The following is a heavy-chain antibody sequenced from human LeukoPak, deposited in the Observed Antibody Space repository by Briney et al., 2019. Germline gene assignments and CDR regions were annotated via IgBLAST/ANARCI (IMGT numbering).Heavy chain of an antibody. V-gene: IGHV3-33*01. J-gene: IGHJ4*02. D-gene: IGHD5-18*01. Sequence: KPGGSLRLSCAASGFTFSSYGMHWVRQAPGKGLEWVAVIWYDGCNKYYADSVKGRFTISRDNSKNTLDLQMNSLRAEDTAVYYCARAPGGYSYGTPNFDYWGQGTLVTVSS. CDR2: IWYDGCNK. CDR1: GFTFSSYG. CDR3: ARAPGGYSYGTPNFDY.